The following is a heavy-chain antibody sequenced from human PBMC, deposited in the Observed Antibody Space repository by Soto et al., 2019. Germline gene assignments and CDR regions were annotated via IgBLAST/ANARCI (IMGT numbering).Heavy chain of an antibody. D-gene: IGHD3-16*01. CDR3: ARLTDLYIMFDF. J-gene: IGHJ4*02. CDR2: IYWDDDK. Sequence: SGPTLVNPTQTLTLTCTFSGFSLSPSEVGVGWIRQPPGKALELLGIIYWDDDKRYSPLLNKRLTITKDTSKNQVVLTMTNMDSVDTGTYYCARLTDLYIMFDFWGQGTQVTVSS. CDR1: GFSLSPSEVG. V-gene: IGHV2-5*02.